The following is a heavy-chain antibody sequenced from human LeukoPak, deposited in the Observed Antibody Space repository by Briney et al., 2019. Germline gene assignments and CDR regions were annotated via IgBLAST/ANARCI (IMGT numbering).Heavy chain of an antibody. CDR2: IIPVFGTA. V-gene: IGHV1-69*13. Sequence: ASVKVSCKASGGTFSSYAISWVRQAPGQGLEWMGGIIPVFGTANYAQKFQGRVTITADESTSTAYMELSSLRSEDTAVYYCARDGDTLYYYYGMDVWGQGTTVTVSS. CDR3: ARDGDTLYYYYGMDV. D-gene: IGHD5-18*01. CDR1: GGTFSSYA. J-gene: IGHJ6*02.